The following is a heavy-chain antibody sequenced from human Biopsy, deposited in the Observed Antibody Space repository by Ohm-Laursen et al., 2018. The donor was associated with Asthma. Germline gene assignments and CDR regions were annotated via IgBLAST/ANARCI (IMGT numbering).Heavy chain of an antibody. CDR3: ARTFHFWSPYHAEHYQL. Sequence: SLRLSCAASRFTYEMHWVRQAPGKGLEWVATITGDGSQKFYVDSVTGRFTISRDNSKNSLYLQMNSLRAEDTAVYYCARTFHFWSPYHAEHYQLWGQGTLVTVSS. V-gene: IGHV3-7*01. J-gene: IGHJ1*01. CDR1: RFTYE. CDR2: ITGDGSQK. D-gene: IGHD3-3*02.